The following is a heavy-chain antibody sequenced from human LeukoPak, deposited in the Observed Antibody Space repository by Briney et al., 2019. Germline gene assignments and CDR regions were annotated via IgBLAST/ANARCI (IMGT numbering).Heavy chain of an antibody. D-gene: IGHD2-21*02. V-gene: IGHV1-69*06. Sequence: GASVKVSCKASGGTFSSYAISWVRQAPGQGLEWMGGIIPIFGTANYAQKFQGRVTITADKSTSTAYMELSSLRSEDTAVYYCARAYCGGDCYLTSDLYYYYYMDVWGKGTTVTVSS. CDR2: IIPIFGTA. CDR1: GGTFSSYA. CDR3: ARAYCGGDCYLTSDLYYYYYMDV. J-gene: IGHJ6*03.